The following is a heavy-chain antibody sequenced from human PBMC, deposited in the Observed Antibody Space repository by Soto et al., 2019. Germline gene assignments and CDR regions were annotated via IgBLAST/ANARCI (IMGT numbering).Heavy chain of an antibody. V-gene: IGHV3-74*01. CDR3: ARVYSSGPDY. J-gene: IGHJ4*02. CDR2: TNGDGSIT. D-gene: IGHD6-19*01. CDR1: GFTFRNHW. Sequence: EVQLVESGGGLVQPGGSLRLSCAASGFTFRNHWMHWVRQAPGKGLVWVSLTNGDGSITTYADSVKGRFTISRDNAKNTLYLQLNSLRAEDPALYYWARVYSSGPDYWGQGTLVTVSS.